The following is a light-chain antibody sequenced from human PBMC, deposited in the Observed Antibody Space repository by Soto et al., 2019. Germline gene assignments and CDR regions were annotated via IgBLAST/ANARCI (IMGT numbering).Light chain of an antibody. J-gene: IGKJ1*01. Sequence: EIVLTQSPGTLSLSPGERATLSCRASQSVSSSYLAWYQQKPGQAPRLLIYCSSSMATGIPDRFSGSGSGTDFTLTISRLEPEDFAVHYCQQYGSSPGTVGQGTKVEIK. V-gene: IGKV3-20*01. CDR3: QQYGSSPGT. CDR2: CSS. CDR1: QSVSSSY.